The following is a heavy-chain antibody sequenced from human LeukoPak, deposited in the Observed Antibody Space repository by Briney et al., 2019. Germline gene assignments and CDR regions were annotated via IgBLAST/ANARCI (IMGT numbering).Heavy chain of an antibody. CDR2: IKQDGSEK. CDR1: GFTFSSYS. Sequence: GGSLRLSCAASGFTFSSYSMNWVRQAPGKGLEWMANIKQDGSEKYYVDSVKGRFTISRDNAKNSLYLQMNSLRAEDTAVYYCAKSDTLWFGDPGRDAFDIWGQGTMVTVSS. CDR3: AKSDTLWFGDPGRDAFDI. J-gene: IGHJ3*02. D-gene: IGHD3-10*01. V-gene: IGHV3-7*01.